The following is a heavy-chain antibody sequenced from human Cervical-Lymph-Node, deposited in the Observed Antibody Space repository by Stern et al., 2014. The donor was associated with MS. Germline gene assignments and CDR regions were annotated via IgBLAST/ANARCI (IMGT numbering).Heavy chain of an antibody. CDR2: ISSYRGHT. Sequence: QDQLVQSGAEMKKPGASVRVSCKASGYSLLTHSITWVRQAPGQGLEWVGWISSYRGHTNYAENLQDRVTVTTDSSTNTAYMELRSLRSDDTAVYFCARRPHDLRSGTYINGLDIWGQGTTVTVSS. CDR1: GYSLLTHS. D-gene: IGHD3-3*01. V-gene: IGHV1-18*01. J-gene: IGHJ6*02. CDR3: ARRPHDLRSGTYINGLDI.